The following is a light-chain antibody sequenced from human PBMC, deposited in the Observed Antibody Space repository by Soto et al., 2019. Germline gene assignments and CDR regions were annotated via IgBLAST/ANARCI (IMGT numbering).Light chain of an antibody. V-gene: IGLV2-11*01. CDR3: CSYGGSFPYV. CDR1: SSDVGGYDY. Sequence: QSVLTQPPSVSGSPGQSVTISCTGTSSDVGGYDYVSWYQQRPGKAPKLLIYDVTKRPSGVPDRFSGSKSGNTASLTISGLQAEDEADFYCCSYGGSFPYVFGTGTKAHRP. CDR2: DVT. J-gene: IGLJ1*01.